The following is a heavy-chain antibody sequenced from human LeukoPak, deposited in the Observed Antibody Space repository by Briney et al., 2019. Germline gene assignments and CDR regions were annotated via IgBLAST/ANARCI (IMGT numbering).Heavy chain of an antibody. D-gene: IGHD2-21*02. CDR3: ARWGESGDYPVHAFDV. V-gene: IGHV4-59*01. CDR1: GVSITNYY. CDR2: THHSGAA. J-gene: IGHJ3*01. Sequence: SETLSPTCTVSGVSITNYYCNWMRQSPGKGLEWICYTHHSGAANYNPTLSSRVTMSVDTSKSQFSLNLSSVSAADTAIYYCARWGESGDYPVHAFDVWGQGTTVTVS.